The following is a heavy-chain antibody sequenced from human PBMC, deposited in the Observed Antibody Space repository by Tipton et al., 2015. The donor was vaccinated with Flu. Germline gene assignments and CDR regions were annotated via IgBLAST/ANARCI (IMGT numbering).Heavy chain of an antibody. CDR2: SYYSGST. Sequence: TLSLTCSVSGGSISYYYWNWIRQPPGKGLEWIGFSYYSGSTSYNPSLQSRVTISVDTSRNQFSLNLKSVTAADTAVYYCARDRGWPASLDYWGQGILVTVSS. D-gene: IGHD3-10*01. CDR1: GGSISYYY. V-gene: IGHV4-59*01. J-gene: IGHJ4*02. CDR3: ARDRGWPASLDY.